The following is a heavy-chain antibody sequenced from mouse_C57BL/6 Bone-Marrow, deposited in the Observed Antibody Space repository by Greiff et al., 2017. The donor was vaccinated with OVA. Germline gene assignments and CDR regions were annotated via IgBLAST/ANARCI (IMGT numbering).Heavy chain of an antibody. CDR3: ARNGFYWYFDV. CDR1: GYTFTNYW. Sequence: VQLQQSGAELVRPGTSVKMSCKASGYTFTNYWIGWAKQRPGHGLEWIGDIYPGGGYTNYNEKFKGKATLTADKSSSTAYMQFSSLTSEYSAIYYCARNGFYWYFDVWGTGTTVTVSS. J-gene: IGHJ1*03. V-gene: IGHV1-63*01. CDR2: IYPGGGYT. D-gene: IGHD2-2*01.